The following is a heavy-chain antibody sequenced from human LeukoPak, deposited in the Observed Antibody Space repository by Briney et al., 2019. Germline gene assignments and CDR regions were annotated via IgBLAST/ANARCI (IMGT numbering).Heavy chain of an antibody. CDR2: ISAYNGNT. Sequence: ASVKVSCKASGYTFTSYGISWVRQAPGQGLDWMGWISAYNGNTNYAQKLQGRVTMTTDTSASTAYMELRSLRSDGTAVYYCARDMLSNGLFDYWGQGTLVTVSS. CDR3: ARDMLSNGLFDY. V-gene: IGHV1-18*01. D-gene: IGHD3-10*02. J-gene: IGHJ4*02. CDR1: GYTFTSYG.